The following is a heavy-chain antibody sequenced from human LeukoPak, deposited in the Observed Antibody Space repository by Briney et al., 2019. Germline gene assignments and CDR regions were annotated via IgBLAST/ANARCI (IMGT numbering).Heavy chain of an antibody. Sequence: GGSLRLSCAASGFTFSSYDMHWVRQAPGKGLEYVSAINSNGGSTYYVNSVKGRFTISRDNSKDTLYLQMGSLRAEDMAVYYCARGRWACSDYWGQGTLVTVSS. CDR3: ARGRWACSDY. CDR2: INSNGGST. V-gene: IGHV3-64*01. CDR1: GFTFSSYD. J-gene: IGHJ4*02. D-gene: IGHD5-24*01.